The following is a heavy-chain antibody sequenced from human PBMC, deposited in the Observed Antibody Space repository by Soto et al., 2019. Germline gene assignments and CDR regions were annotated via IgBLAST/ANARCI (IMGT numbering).Heavy chain of an antibody. CDR3: ARVPTGIYGVWNY. CDR1: GFTFSSYW. CDR2: INPGGSIT. D-gene: IGHD2-8*01. Sequence: EEQLVESGGGLVQPGGSLRLSCAASGFTFSSYWMHWVRQAPGKGLVWVSRINPGGSITAYADSVKGRFTISRDNDKYTLYLQMNSLRGDDTAVYYCARVPTGIYGVWNYWGQGTLVTVSS. V-gene: IGHV3-74*01. J-gene: IGHJ4*02.